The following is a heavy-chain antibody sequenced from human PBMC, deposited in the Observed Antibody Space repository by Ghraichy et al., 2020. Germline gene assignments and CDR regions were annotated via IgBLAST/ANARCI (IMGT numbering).Heavy chain of an antibody. CDR2: INHSGST. CDR3: ARGEERYFDWSSWFDP. J-gene: IGHJ5*02. D-gene: IGHD3-9*01. V-gene: IGHV4-34*01. CDR1: GGSFSGYY. Sequence: SETLSLTCAVYGGSFSGYYWSWIRQPPGKGLEWIGEINHSGSTNYNPSLKSRVTISVDTSKNQFSLKLSSVTAADTAVYYCARGEERYFDWSSWFDPWGQGTLVTVSS.